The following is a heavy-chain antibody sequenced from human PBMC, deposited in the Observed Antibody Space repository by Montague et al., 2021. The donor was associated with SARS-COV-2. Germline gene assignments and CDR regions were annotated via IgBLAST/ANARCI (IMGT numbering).Heavy chain of an antibody. Sequence: QSGAEVKKPGSSVKVSCRESGAIVKSYAFHWVRRAPGQGLEWVGNIIPALGVVNYAQSFQGRVKITADTSPRTAYMELINLRPEDTAVYFCARGQGPRISGAFDIWGQGTLISVSS. CDR3: ARGQGPRISGAFDI. D-gene: IGHD3-3*02. CDR1: GAIVKSYA. CDR2: IIPALGVV. V-gene: IGHV1-69*04. J-gene: IGHJ3*02.